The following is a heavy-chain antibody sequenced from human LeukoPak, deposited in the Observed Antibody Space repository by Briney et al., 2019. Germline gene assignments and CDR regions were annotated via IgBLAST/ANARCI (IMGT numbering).Heavy chain of an antibody. Sequence: SETLSLTCTVSGGSISSYYWSWIRQPPGKGLEWIGEINHSGSTNYNPSLKSRVTISVDTSKNQFSLKLSSVTAADTAVYYCARARRSSSYYYYGMDVWGQGTTVTVSS. CDR1: GGSISSYY. D-gene: IGHD6-6*01. CDR3: ARARRSSSYYYYGMDV. CDR2: INHSGST. V-gene: IGHV4-34*01. J-gene: IGHJ6*02.